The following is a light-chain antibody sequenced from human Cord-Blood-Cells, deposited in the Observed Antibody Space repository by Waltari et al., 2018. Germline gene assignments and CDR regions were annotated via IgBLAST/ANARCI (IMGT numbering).Light chain of an antibody. Sequence: EIVLTQPPAPLSLSPGERANLSSRASQSVSSYLAWYQQKPGQAPRLLIYDASNRATGIPARFSGSGSGTDFTLTISSLEPEDFAVYYCQQRSNWPLTFGGGTKVEIK. CDR2: DAS. CDR3: QQRSNWPLT. V-gene: IGKV3-11*01. CDR1: QSVSSY. J-gene: IGKJ4*01.